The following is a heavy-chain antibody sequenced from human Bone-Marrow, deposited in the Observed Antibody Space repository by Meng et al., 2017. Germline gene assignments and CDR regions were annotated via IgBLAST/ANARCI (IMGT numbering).Heavy chain of an antibody. V-gene: IGHV4-39*01. CDR3: ARQGFLEWLLYRGNWFDP. CDR1: GGSISSSSYY. J-gene: IGHJ5*02. D-gene: IGHD3-3*01. Sequence: QLQLQESGPGLVKPSETLSLTCTGSGGSISSSSYYWGWIRQPPGKGLEWIGSIYYSGSTYYNPSLKSRVTISVDTSKNQFSLKLSSVTAADTAVYYCARQGFLEWLLYRGNWFDPWGQGTLVTVSS. CDR2: IYYSGST.